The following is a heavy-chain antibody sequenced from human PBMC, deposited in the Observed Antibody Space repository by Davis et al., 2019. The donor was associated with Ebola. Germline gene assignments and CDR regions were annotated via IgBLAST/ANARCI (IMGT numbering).Heavy chain of an antibody. V-gene: IGHV4-59*08. CDR2: IYYSGST. Sequence: ESLKISCAASGFDFSSYTINWVRQAPGKGLEWIGYIYYSGSTNYNPSLKSRVTISVDTSKNQFSLKLSSVTAADTAVYYCARHDYDFWSGPGNWFDPWGQGTLVTVSS. CDR1: GFDFSSYT. CDR3: ARHDYDFWSGPGNWFDP. J-gene: IGHJ5*02. D-gene: IGHD3-3*01.